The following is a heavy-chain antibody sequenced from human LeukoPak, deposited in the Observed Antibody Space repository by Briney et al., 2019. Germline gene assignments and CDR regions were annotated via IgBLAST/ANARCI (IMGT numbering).Heavy chain of an antibody. V-gene: IGHV4-34*01. Sequence: GSLRLYCAASGRTFSSYAMSWIRQPPGKGLEWIGEINHSGSTNYNPSLKSRVTISVDTSKNQFSLKLSSVTAADTAVYYCARSRYYDILTGYYYYYYMDVWGKGTTVTVSS. D-gene: IGHD3-9*01. CDR2: INHSGST. J-gene: IGHJ6*03. CDR1: GRTFSSYA. CDR3: ARSRYYDILTGYYYYYYMDV.